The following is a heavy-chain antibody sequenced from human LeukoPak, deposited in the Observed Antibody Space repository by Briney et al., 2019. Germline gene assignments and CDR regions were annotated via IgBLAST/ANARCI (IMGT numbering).Heavy chain of an antibody. Sequence: ASVKVSCKATGYTFTGYYMHWARQAPGQGLEWMGWIKPNGGGTNYAQKFQGRVTMTRDTSISTAYMELSRLRSDDTAVYYCATHPEGIAGWGQGTLVTVSS. J-gene: IGHJ4*02. V-gene: IGHV1-2*02. D-gene: IGHD6-13*01. CDR1: GYTFTGYY. CDR3: ATHPEGIAG. CDR2: IKPNGGGT.